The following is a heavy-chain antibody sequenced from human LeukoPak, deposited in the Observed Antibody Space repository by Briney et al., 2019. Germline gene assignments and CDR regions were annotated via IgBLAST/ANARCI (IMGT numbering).Heavy chain of an antibody. V-gene: IGHV1-69*05. D-gene: IGHD4-17*01. CDR3: ARDVHGDYGSGWFDP. J-gene: IGHJ5*02. CDR1: GGTFNNSA. Sequence: SVKVSCKTSGGTFNNSAISWVRQAPGQGLEWLGGIMPLFGTAGYAQKFQGRVTITKDESTRTVYLELASLTSDDTAVYYCARDVHGDYGSGWFDPWGQGTLVSVSS. CDR2: IMPLFGTA.